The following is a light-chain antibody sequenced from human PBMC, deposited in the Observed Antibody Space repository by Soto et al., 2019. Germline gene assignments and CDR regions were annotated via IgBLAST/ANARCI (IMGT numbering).Light chain of an antibody. CDR3: CSYAGTYYV. V-gene: IGLV2-11*01. CDR2: DVN. CDR1: SSDVGSYNY. J-gene: IGLJ3*02. Sequence: QSALTQPRSVSGSPGQSVTISCIGTSSDVGSYNYVSWYQQKPGKVPKFMIYDVNKRPSGVPDRFSGSKSGNTATLTISGLQAEDEADYYCCSYAGTYYVFGEGTKLTVL.